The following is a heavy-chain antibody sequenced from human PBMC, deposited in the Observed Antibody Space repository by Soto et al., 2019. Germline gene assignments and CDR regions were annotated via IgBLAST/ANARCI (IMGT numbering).Heavy chain of an antibody. CDR3: AREGPPYYDSSGYYMVY. D-gene: IGHD3-22*01. J-gene: IGHJ4*02. CDR2: IWYDGSNK. Sequence: GGSLRLSCAASGFTFSSYGMHWVRQAPGKGLEWVAVIWYDGSNKYYADSVKGRFTISRDNSKNTLYLQMNSLRAEDTAVYYCAREGPPYYDSSGYYMVYWGQGTLVTVSS. V-gene: IGHV3-33*01. CDR1: GFTFSSYG.